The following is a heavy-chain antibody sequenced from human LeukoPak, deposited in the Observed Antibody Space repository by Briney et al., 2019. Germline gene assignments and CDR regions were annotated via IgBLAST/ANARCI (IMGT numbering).Heavy chain of an antibody. CDR3: AKDYGSGSYSWSYFDY. J-gene: IGHJ4*02. Sequence: GGSLRLSCAASGFTFSSYGMHWVRQAPGKGLEWVAFIRYDGSNKYYADSVKGRFTISRDNSKNTLYLQMNSLRAEDTAVYYCAKDYGSGSYSWSYFDYWGQGTLVTVSS. CDR1: GFTFSSYG. D-gene: IGHD3-10*01. CDR2: IRYDGSNK. V-gene: IGHV3-30*02.